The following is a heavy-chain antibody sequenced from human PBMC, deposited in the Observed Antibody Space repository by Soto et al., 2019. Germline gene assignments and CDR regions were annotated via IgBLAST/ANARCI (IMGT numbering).Heavy chain of an antibody. D-gene: IGHD6-13*01. Sequence: GGSLRLSCAASGFTFSSYAMSWVRQAPGKGLEWVSAISGSGGSTYYADSVKGRFTISRDNSKNTLYLQMNSLRAEDTAVYYCVTGGYSSSYSAPGDYYYYMDVWGKGTTVTVSS. CDR1: GFTFSSYA. CDR3: VTGGYSSSYSAPGDYYYYMDV. J-gene: IGHJ6*03. V-gene: IGHV3-23*01. CDR2: ISGSGGST.